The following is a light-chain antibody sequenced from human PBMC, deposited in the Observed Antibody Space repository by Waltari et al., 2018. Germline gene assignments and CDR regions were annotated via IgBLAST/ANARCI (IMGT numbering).Light chain of an antibody. Sequence: EIVLTQSPGTLSLSPGERATLSCRASQSVSRSLAWYQRKPGQAPRLLIYGASNRAAGIPDRFSGSGSGTDFSLTISRLEPEDFAVYYCQHYVRLPATFGQGTKVEIK. CDR2: GAS. CDR3: QHYVRLPAT. J-gene: IGKJ1*01. CDR1: QSVSRS. V-gene: IGKV3-20*01.